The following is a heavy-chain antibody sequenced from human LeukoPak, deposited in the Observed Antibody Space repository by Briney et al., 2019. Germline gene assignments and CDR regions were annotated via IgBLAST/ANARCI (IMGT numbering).Heavy chain of an antibody. J-gene: IGHJ3*02. V-gene: IGHV4-39*07. D-gene: IGHD3-3*01. CDR2: IYYSGST. CDR1: GGSISSSSYY. CDR3: ARFYDLDAFDI. Sequence: SQTLSLTCTVSGGSISSSSYYWGWIRQPPGKGLEWIGSIYYSGSTYYNPSLMSRVAISVDTSKNQFSLKLSSVTAADTAVYYCARFYDLDAFDIWGQGTMVTVSS.